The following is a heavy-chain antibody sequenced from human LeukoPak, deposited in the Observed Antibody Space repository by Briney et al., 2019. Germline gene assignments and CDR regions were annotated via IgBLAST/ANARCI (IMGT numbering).Heavy chain of an antibody. CDR3: ARDGTYTDYDPDFDI. V-gene: IGHV3-7*04. CDR1: GFTFSRFW. D-gene: IGHD5-12*01. CDR2: IKQDGSEK. J-gene: IGHJ4*02. Sequence: GGSLRLSCAASGFTFSRFWVSWVRQAPGKGLEWVANIKQDGSEKYYVDSVKGRFTISRDNAKNSLYLQMNSLRAEDTAVFYCARDGTYTDYDPDFDIWGQGTLVTVSS.